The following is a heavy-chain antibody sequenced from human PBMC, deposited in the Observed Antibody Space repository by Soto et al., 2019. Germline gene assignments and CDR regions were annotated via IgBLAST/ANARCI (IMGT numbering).Heavy chain of an antibody. CDR2: INHSGST. D-gene: IGHD3-10*01. J-gene: IGHJ4*02. Sequence: QVQLQQWGAGLLKPSETLSLTCAVYGGSFSGYYWSWIRQPPGKGLEWIGEINHSGSTNYNPSLKSRVTISVDTSKNQFSLKLSYVTAADTAVYYCARNVRMVRGVTDYWGQGTLVTVSS. CDR1: GGSFSGYY. V-gene: IGHV4-34*01. CDR3: ARNVRMVRGVTDY.